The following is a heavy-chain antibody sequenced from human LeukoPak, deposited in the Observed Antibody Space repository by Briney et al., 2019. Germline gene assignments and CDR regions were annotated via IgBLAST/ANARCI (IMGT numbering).Heavy chain of an antibody. Sequence: ASVKVSCKASGYTFTGYYTHWVRQAPGQGLEWMGWINPNSGGTNYAQKFQGRVTMTRDTSISTAYMELSRLRPDDTAVYYCARDPYYGSGSYLLWYWGQGTLVTVSS. J-gene: IGHJ4*02. V-gene: IGHV1-2*02. D-gene: IGHD3-10*01. CDR3: ARDPYYGSGSYLLWY. CDR1: GYTFTGYY. CDR2: INPNSGGT.